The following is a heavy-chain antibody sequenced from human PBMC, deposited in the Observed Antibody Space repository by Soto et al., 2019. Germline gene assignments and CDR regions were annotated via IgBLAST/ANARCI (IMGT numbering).Heavy chain of an antibody. V-gene: IGHV3-7*01. CDR2: INQDGSEK. CDR3: SRSLNS. CDR1: GFTFSTYW. Sequence: GGSLRLSCAASGFTFSTYWMDWVRQTPGKGLEWVANINQDGSEKNYVDSVKGRFTTYRGNAKNSLYLQMSSLTAEDSALYYCSRSLNSWGQGTLVTVSS. J-gene: IGHJ4*02.